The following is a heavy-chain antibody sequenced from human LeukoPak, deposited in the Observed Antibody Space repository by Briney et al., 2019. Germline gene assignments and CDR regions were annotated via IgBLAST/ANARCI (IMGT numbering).Heavy chain of an antibody. J-gene: IGHJ4*02. V-gene: IGHV4-34*01. CDR3: ARGEGYCSSTSCYYFDY. D-gene: IGHD2-2*01. CDR1: GGSFSGYY. CDR2: INHSGST. Sequence: PSETLSLTCAVYGGSFSGYYWSWNRQPPGKGLEWIGEINHSGSTNYNPSLKSRVTISVDTSKNQFSLKLSSVTAADTAVYYCARGEGYCSSTSCYYFDYWGQGTLVTVSS.